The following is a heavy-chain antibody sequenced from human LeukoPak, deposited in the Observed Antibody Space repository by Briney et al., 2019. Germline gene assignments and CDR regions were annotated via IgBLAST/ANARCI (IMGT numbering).Heavy chain of an antibody. CDR1: GGSISSGGYY. CDR3: ARDGVVRGFSY. D-gene: IGHD3-10*01. Sequence: SETLSLTCTVSGGSISSGGYYWSWIRQHPGKGLEWIGYIYYSGSTYYNPSLKSRVTISVDTSKNQFSLKLSSVTAADTAVYYCARDGVVRGFSYWGQGTPVTVSS. J-gene: IGHJ4*02. V-gene: IGHV4-31*03. CDR2: IYYSGST.